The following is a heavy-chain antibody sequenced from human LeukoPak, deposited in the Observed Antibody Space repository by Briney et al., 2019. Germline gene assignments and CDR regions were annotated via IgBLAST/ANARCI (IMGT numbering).Heavy chain of an antibody. Sequence: GGSLRLSCAASGFTVSSNYMSWVRQAPGKGLEWVSVVYSGGSTYYADSVKGRFTISRDNTKNTLYLQMNSLRAEDTAVYYCAREYCSGGSCYWFDPWGQGTLVTVSS. V-gene: IGHV3-66*01. CDR1: GFTVSSNY. CDR3: AREYCSGGSCYWFDP. CDR2: VYSGGST. J-gene: IGHJ5*02. D-gene: IGHD2-15*01.